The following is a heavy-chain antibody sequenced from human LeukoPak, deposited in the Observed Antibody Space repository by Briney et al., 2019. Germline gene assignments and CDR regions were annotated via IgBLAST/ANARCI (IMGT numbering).Heavy chain of an antibody. CDR3: ARELTGGYFDY. D-gene: IGHD1-14*01. V-gene: IGHV3-30*03. J-gene: IGHJ4*02. CDR2: ISYDGSNK. Sequence: PGRSLRLSCAASGFTFSSYGMHWVRQAPGKGLEWVAVISYDGSNKYYADSVKGRFTISRDNSKNTLYLQMNSLRAEDTAVYYCARELTGGYFDYWGQGTLVTVSS. CDR1: GFTFSSYG.